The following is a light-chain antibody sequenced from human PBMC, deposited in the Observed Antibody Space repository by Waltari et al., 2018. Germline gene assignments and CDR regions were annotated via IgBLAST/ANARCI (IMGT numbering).Light chain of an antibody. CDR3: ERYISYSLLS. CDR1: QSISTW. Sequence: DIQMTPSPSTLSASVGDRVIFSCRASQSISTWSAWYQQKQGKAPKLLIYKASTLGSGVPSTVRGGVSGAEFTLTISGLQPEDFATYNCERYISYSLLSFGGETKVESK. J-gene: IGKJ4*01. V-gene: IGKV1-5*03. CDR2: KAS.